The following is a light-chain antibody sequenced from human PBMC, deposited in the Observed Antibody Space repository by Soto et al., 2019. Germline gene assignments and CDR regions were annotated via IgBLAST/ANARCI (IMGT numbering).Light chain of an antibody. V-gene: IGKV3-15*01. Sequence: EIVMTQSPATLSVSPGERATLSCRASQSVSSNLAWYQQKPVQAPRLLIFAASTRATGIPARCSGSGSGTEFTLTVSSLQSEDFARDYCQQYNNRPPSRTFGQETKLE. CDR1: QSVSSN. J-gene: IGKJ2*01. CDR2: AAS. CDR3: QQYNNRPPSRT.